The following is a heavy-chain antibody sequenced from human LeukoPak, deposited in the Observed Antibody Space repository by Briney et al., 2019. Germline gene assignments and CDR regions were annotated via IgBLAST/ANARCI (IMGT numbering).Heavy chain of an antibody. Sequence: ASVKVSCKASGYTFTSYYMHWVRQAPGQGLEWMGIINPSGGSTSYAQKFQGRVTMTRDMSTSTVYMELSSLRSEDTAVYYCAREWRGTMIVVPDAFDIWGQGTMVTVSS. V-gene: IGHV1-46*01. CDR2: INPSGGST. J-gene: IGHJ3*02. CDR1: GYTFTSYY. D-gene: IGHD3-22*01. CDR3: AREWRGTMIVVPDAFDI.